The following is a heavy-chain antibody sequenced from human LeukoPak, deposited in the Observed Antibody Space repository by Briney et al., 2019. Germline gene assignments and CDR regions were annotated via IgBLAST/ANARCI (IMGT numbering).Heavy chain of an antibody. CDR1: GYTFTSHW. Sequence: GESLRISWQVSGYTFTSHWISWVRQMPGKGLEWMGEIDPSDSYTKYSPSFQGNVTISTDKSITTDYLQWSSLKASDTAIYYCARHVGFTSASDYWGQGTLVTVSS. J-gene: IGHJ4*02. D-gene: IGHD1-26*01. CDR2: IDPSDSYT. CDR3: ARHVGFTSASDY. V-gene: IGHV5-10-1*01.